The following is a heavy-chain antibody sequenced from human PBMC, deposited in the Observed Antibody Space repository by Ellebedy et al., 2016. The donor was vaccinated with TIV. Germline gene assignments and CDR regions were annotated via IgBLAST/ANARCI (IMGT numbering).Heavy chain of an antibody. CDR2: ISAYNGNT. Sequence: ASVKVSCKASGYTFTSYGISWVRQAPGRGLEWMGWISAYNGNTNYAQKLQGRVTMTTDTSTSTAYMELRSLRSDDTAVYYCAGDQGWVAADYYGMDVWGQGTTVTVSS. CDR3: AGDQGWVAADYYGMDV. J-gene: IGHJ6*02. V-gene: IGHV1-18*01. D-gene: IGHD6-19*01. CDR1: GYTFTSYG.